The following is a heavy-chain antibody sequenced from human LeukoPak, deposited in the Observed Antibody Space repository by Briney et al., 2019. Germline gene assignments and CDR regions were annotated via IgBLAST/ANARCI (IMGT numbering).Heavy chain of an antibody. D-gene: IGHD1-26*01. CDR2: ISYDGSNK. CDR1: GFTFSDYA. V-gene: IGHV3-30*04. CDR3: ARGWELDY. J-gene: IGHJ4*02. Sequence: PGGSLRLSCAASGFTFSDYAMHWVRQAPGKGLEWVAVISYDGSNKYYADSVKGRFTISRDNSKNTLYLQMNSLRAEDTAVYYCARGWELDYWGQGTLVTVSS.